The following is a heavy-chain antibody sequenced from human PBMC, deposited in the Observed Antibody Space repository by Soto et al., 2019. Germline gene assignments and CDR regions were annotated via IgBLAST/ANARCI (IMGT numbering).Heavy chain of an antibody. J-gene: IGHJ5*02. CDR3: ARAQFYSGSGNYNNLMFDA. CDR1: GGSIGGVGYS. V-gene: IGHV4-30-2*01. Sequence: SETLSLTCAVSGGSIGGVGYSWSWIRQPPVGGLEWIGYMYHSGTFLKSPSLKTRLTMSLDMSKNQFSLTLNSMTAADTAVYYCARAQFYSGSGNYNNLMFDAWGQGIQVTVS. CDR2: MYHSGTF. D-gene: IGHD3-10*01.